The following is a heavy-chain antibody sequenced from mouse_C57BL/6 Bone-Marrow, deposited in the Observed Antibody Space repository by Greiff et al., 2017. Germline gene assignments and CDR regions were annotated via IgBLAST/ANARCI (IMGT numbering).Heavy chain of an antibody. Sequence: VQLQQPGAELVKPGASVKLSCKASGYTFTSYWMHWVKQRPGRGLEWNGRIDPNSGGTKYNEKFKSKATLTVDKPSSTAYMQLSSLTSEDSAVYYCAGFITTVGATGDYFDYWGQGTTLTVSS. CDR1: GYTFTSYW. CDR3: AGFITTVGATGDYFDY. V-gene: IGHV1-72*01. CDR2: IDPNSGGT. D-gene: IGHD1-1*01. J-gene: IGHJ2*01.